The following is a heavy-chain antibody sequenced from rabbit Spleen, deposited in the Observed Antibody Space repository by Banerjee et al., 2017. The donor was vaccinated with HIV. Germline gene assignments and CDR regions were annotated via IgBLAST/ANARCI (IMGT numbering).Heavy chain of an antibody. Sequence: QSLEESGGGLVKPGGTLTLTCTVSGVSFSFSSYMCWVRQAPGKGLEWIACIYAGSSDSTYYASWAKGRFTDSKASSTTVTLQMTSLTAADTATYFCAREKSGDYGYDLWGPGTLITVS. J-gene: IGHJ6*01. CDR1: GVSFSFSSY. CDR2: IYAGSSDST. D-gene: IGHD6-1*01. V-gene: IGHV1S40*01. CDR3: AREKSGDYGYDL.